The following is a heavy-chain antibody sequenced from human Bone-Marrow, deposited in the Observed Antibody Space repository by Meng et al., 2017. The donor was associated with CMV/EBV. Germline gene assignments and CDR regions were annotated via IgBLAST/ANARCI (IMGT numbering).Heavy chain of an antibody. V-gene: IGHV4-34*01. D-gene: IGHD6-6*01. CDR2: INHSGST. CDR3: ARGSTAARLGWFVP. CDR1: GGSFSGYY. Sequence: SETLSLTCAVYGGSFSGYYWSWIRQPPGKGLEWIGEINHSGSTNYNPSLKSRVTISVDTSKNQFSLKLSSVTAADTAVYYCARGSTAARLGWFVPWGQGTRVTGYS. J-gene: IGHJ5*02.